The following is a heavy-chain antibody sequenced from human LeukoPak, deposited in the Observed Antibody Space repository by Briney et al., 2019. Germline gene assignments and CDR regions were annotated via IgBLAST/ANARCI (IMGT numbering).Heavy chain of an antibody. CDR1: GFTFSDYY. Sequence: PGGSLRLSCAASGFTFSDYYMSWIRQAPGKGLAWVSYISGSGSTIYYADSVKGRFTISRDNAKNSLYLQMNSLRAEDTAVYYCARQAHDTHMLRFLEWLPTYYFDYWGQGTLVTVSS. J-gene: IGHJ4*02. CDR2: ISGSGSTI. D-gene: IGHD3-3*01. CDR3: ARQAHDTHMLRFLEWLPTYYFDY. V-gene: IGHV3-11*01.